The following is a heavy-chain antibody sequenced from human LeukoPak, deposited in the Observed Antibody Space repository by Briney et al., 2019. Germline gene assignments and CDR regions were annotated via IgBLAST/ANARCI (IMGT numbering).Heavy chain of an antibody. D-gene: IGHD5-24*01. J-gene: IGHJ2*01. CDR1: GYTFTSYY. V-gene: IGHV1-46*01. CDR3: ARAVVEMATADWYFDL. CDR2: INPSGGST. Sequence: ASVKASCKASGYTFTSYYMHWVRQAPGQGLEWMGIINPSGGSTSYAQKFQGRVTMTRDMSTSTVYMELSSLRSEDTAVYYCARAVVEMATADWYFDLWGRGTLVTVSS.